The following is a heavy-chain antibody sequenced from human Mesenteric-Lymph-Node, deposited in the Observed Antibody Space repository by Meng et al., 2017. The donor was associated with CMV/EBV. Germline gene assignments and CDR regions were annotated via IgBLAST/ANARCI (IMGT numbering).Heavy chain of an antibody. V-gene: IGHV4-34*01. CDR1: GGSFSGYY. D-gene: IGHD4-23*01. CDR2: INHSGST. Sequence: VPRQQRGAGSLKPSETLSLTCAVYGGSFSGYYWSWILQPPGKGLEWIGEINHSGSTNYNPSLKSRVTISVDTSKNQFSLKLSSVTAADTAVYYCARHQRWLKSEGGFNYWGQGTLVTVSS. CDR3: ARHQRWLKSEGGFNY. J-gene: IGHJ4*02.